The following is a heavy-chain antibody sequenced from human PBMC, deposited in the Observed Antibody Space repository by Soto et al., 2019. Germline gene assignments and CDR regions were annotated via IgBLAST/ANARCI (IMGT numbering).Heavy chain of an antibody. CDR3: AASQQFDY. CDR1: GYTFTSYG. D-gene: IGHD6-13*01. V-gene: IGHV1-18*01. J-gene: IGHJ4*02. CDR2: INTYDGNT. Sequence: QVQLVQSGAEVKKPGASVKVYCKASGYTFTSYGINWVRQAPGQGLEWMGWINTYDGNTNHAQKFQGRVTMTTDTSMSTAYMELRNLSSDDTAVYYCAASQQFDYWGQGTLVTVSS.